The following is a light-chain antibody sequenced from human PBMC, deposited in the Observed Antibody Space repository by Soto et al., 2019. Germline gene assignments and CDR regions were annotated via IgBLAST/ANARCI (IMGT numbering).Light chain of an antibody. CDR2: SNS. CDR1: SSNIGSTT. J-gene: IGLJ2*01. V-gene: IGLV1-44*01. Sequence: QTVVTQPPSASGAPGQGVTISCSGTSSNIGSTTVNWYQQVPGTAPKLLIHSNSQRPSGVPDRFSGSKSGNTASLTISGLRAEDEADYYCCSYAGSYFVFFGGGTKLTVL. CDR3: CSYAGSYFVF.